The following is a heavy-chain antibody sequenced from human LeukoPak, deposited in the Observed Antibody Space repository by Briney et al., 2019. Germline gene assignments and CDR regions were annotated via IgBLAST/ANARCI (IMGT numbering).Heavy chain of an antibody. CDR3: ARGWGYFDY. CDR1: GGSFSGYY. J-gene: IGHJ4*02. Sequence: PSETLSLTCAVYGGSFSGYYWSWIRQPPGKGLEWIGEINHSGSTNYNPSLKSRVTISVDTSKNQFSLKLSSVTAADTAVYHCARGWGYFDYWGQGTLVTVSS. D-gene: IGHD3-16*01. CDR2: INHSGST. V-gene: IGHV4-34*01.